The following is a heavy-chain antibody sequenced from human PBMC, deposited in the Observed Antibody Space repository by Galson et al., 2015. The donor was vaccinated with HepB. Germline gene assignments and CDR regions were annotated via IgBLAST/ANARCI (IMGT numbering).Heavy chain of an antibody. CDR3: ARTDCSGGSCYLYYYGMDV. CDR1: GFTFSSYG. J-gene: IGHJ6*02. CDR2: IWYDGSNK. V-gene: IGHV3-33*01. Sequence: LRLSCAASGFTFSSYGMHWVRQAPGKGLEWVAVIWYDGSNKYYADSVKGRFTISRDNSKNTLYLQMNSLRAEDTAVYYCARTDCSGGSCYLYYYGMDVWGQGTTVTVSS. D-gene: IGHD2-15*01.